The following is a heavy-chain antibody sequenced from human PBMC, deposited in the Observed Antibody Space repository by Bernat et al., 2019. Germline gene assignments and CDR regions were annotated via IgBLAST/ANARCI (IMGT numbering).Heavy chain of an antibody. V-gene: IGHV3-9*01. J-gene: IGHJ3*02. D-gene: IGHD1-26*01. Sequence: EVQLVESGGGLVQPVRSLRLSCAASGFTFDDYAMHWVRQAPGKGLEWVSGISWNSGSIGYADSVKGRFTISRDNAKNSLYLQMNSLRAEDTALYYCAKDIGDSGAFDIWGQGTMVTVSS. CDR1: GFTFDDYA. CDR2: ISWNSGSI. CDR3: AKDIGDSGAFDI.